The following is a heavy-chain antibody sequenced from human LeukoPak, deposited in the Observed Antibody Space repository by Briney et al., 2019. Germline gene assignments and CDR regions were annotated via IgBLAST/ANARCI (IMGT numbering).Heavy chain of an antibody. J-gene: IGHJ4*02. V-gene: IGHV4-34*01. CDR3: ARGRGDGLGYCSGGSCYDYFDY. D-gene: IGHD2-15*01. Sequence: EWIXXXXXSXSTNYNPSLKSRVTISVDTSKNQFSLKLSSVTAADTAVYYCARGRGDGLGYCSGGSCYDYFDYWGQGTLVTVSS. CDR2: XXXSXST.